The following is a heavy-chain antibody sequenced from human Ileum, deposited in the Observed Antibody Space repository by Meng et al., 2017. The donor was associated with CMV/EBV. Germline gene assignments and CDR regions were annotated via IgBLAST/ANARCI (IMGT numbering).Heavy chain of an antibody. CDR2: IKQDGSEK. CDR3: ARDYYDSSGYQDY. J-gene: IGHJ4*02. V-gene: IGHV3-7*01. Sequence: ESLKISCATSGFIFETYKMNWVRQAPGKGLEWVANIKQDGSEKYYVDSVKGRFTISRDNAKNSLYLQMNSLRAEDTAVYYCARDYYDSSGYQDYWGQGTLVTVSS. D-gene: IGHD3-22*01. CDR1: GFIFETYK.